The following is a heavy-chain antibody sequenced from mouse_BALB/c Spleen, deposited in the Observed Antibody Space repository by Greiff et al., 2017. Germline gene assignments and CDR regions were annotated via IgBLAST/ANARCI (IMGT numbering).Heavy chain of an antibody. CDR3: ARYYYGSSYRYFDV. V-gene: IGHV5-17*02. CDR2: ISSGSSTI. Sequence: DVKLVESGGGLVQPGGSRKLSCAASGFTFSSFGMHWVRQAPEKGLEWVAYISSGSSTIYYADTVKGRFTISRDNPKNTLFLQMTSLRSEDTAMYYCARYYYGSSYRYFDVWGAGTTVTVSS. CDR1: GFTFSSFG. J-gene: IGHJ1*01. D-gene: IGHD1-1*01.